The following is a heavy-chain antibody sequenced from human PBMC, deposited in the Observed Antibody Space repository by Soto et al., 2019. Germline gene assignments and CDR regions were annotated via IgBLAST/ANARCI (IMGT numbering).Heavy chain of an antibody. CDR1: GYTFTSYG. J-gene: IGHJ6*03. CDR2: ISAYNGNT. V-gene: IGHV1-18*01. Sequence: ASVKVSCKASGYTFTSYGISWVRQAPGQGLEWMGWISAYNGNTNYAQKLQGRVTMTTDTSTSTAYMELRSLRSDDTAVYYCARIDFKGRAFDYYYYMDVWGKGTTVTVSS. D-gene: IGHD3-16*01. CDR3: ARIDFKGRAFDYYYYMDV.